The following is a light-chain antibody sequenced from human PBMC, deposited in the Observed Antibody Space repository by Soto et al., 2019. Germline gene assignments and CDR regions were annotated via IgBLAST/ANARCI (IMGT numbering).Light chain of an antibody. CDR2: VTS. J-gene: IGKJ1*01. CDR3: KRYHKWWT. Sequence: DIRMTQSPATWSVSPSARVSYTYTPSQRFRSQLTSSQQKPDQALRLSISVTSTRVSSIAHSFNGRGFGTNSTLNIGSLQSDGFAVYYCKRYHKWWTYGQGTIVDIK. V-gene: IGKV3-15*01. CDR1: QRFRSQ.